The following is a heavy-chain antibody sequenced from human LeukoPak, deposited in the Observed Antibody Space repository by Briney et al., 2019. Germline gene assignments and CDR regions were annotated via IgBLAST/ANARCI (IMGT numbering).Heavy chain of an antibody. CDR1: GFTFSSYG. CDR2: IRYDGSNK. D-gene: IGHD3-10*01. CDR3: ARAMSYYGSGSYHFDY. V-gene: IGHV3-30*02. Sequence: GGSLRLSCAASGFTFSSYGMHWVRQAPGKGLEWVAFIRYDGSNKYYADSVKGRFTISRDNAKNSLYLQMNSLRAEDTAVYYCARAMSYYGSGSYHFDYWGQGTLVTVSS. J-gene: IGHJ4*02.